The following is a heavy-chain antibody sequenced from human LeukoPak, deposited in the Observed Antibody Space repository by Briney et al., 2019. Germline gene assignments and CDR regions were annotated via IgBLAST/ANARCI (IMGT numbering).Heavy chain of an antibody. CDR2: INHSGST. J-gene: IGHJ4*02. Sequence: SETLSLTCAVYGGSFSGYYWSWIRQPPGKGLEWIGEINHSGSTNYNPSLKSRVTISLDTSKNQFSLKLSSVSAADTAVYYCARGRGYGEGYWGQGTLVTVSS. V-gene: IGHV4-34*01. CDR3: ARGRGYGEGY. D-gene: IGHD4-17*01. CDR1: GGSFSGYY.